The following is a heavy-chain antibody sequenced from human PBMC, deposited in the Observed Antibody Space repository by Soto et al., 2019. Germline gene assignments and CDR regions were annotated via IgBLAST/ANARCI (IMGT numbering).Heavy chain of an antibody. CDR2: IGGTGIDK. J-gene: IGHJ3*02. CDR3: AKDATSVNGVWDPFDM. Sequence: EVQLLESGGGVVQPGGSLRLSCAASGFTFSAYAMSWVRQAPGKGLQWVSGIGGTGIDKYYEDSVRGRFTVSRDNSKNTLYLQMDSLRADETALYYCAKDATSVNGVWDPFDMWGQGTEVTVSP. D-gene: IGHD2-8*01. CDR1: GFTFSAYA. V-gene: IGHV3-23*01.